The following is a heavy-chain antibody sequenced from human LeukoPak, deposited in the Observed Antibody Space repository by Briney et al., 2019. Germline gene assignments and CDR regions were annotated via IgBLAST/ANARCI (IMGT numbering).Heavy chain of an antibody. CDR2: ISSSSSYI. J-gene: IGHJ6*03. D-gene: IGHD6-19*01. CDR1: GFTFSRYN. CDR3: ARDAQWLVPEGYYYYMDV. V-gene: IGHV3-21*01. Sequence: GGSLRLSCAGSGFTFSRYNMNGVRQAPGKGLERVSSISSSSSYIYYADSVKGRFTISRDNAQNSLFLQMNSLRAEDTAVYYCARDAQWLVPEGYYYYMDVWGKGTTVTVSS.